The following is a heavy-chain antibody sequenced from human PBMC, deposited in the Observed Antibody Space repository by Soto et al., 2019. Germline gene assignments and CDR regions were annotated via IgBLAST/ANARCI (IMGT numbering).Heavy chain of an antibody. D-gene: IGHD3-9*01. CDR1: GGSMITYY. Sequence: PAETLCLTCTVSGGSMITYYWSWVRQAPGKGLEWVWYICYSGNTNYNPALKRGGTISVDTSKTQFPLKVTSVTDAATAVYFCARGRDWLIPYYFDYWGQGTLVTVSS. V-gene: IGHV4-59*01. J-gene: IGHJ4*02. CDR2: ICYSGNT. CDR3: ARGRDWLIPYYFDY.